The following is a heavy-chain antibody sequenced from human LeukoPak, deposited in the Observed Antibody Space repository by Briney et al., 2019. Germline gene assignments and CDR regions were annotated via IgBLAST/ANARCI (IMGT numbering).Heavy chain of an antibody. Sequence: GGSLRLSCAASGFTFSIYAMHWVRQAPGKGLEYVSAISTNGDNTYYADSVKGRFTISRDNSKNTLFLQMGSLKADDMAVYYCARWGSTSCYDYWGQGTLVTVSS. D-gene: IGHD2-2*01. CDR1: GFTFSIYA. J-gene: IGHJ4*02. CDR2: ISTNGDNT. CDR3: ARWGSTSCYDY. V-gene: IGHV3-64*02.